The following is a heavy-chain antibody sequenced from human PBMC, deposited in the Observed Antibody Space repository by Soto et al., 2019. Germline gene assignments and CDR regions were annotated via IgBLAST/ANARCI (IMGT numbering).Heavy chain of an antibody. D-gene: IGHD2-15*01. CDR1: GDSINHYY. CDR2: VPYTGST. Sequence: QVQLQESGPGLVKPSETLSLPCTVSGDSINHYYWNWVRQAPGKGLEWIGYVPYTGSTNYNPSLMRRVTISMDTSKNQFSLRLTSVTAADTALYYYARRRCLGVSCYGGNWLDPWGQGILVTVSS. J-gene: IGHJ5*02. V-gene: IGHV4-59*08. CDR3: ARRRCLGVSCYGGNWLDP.